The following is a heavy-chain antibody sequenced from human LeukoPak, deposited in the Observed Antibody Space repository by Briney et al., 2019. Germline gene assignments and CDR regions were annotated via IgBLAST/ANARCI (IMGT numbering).Heavy chain of an antibody. V-gene: IGHV3-48*03. CDR3: ARGDPHADL. CDR1: GFDLSTYE. CDR2: ITISGHTK. Sequence: GGSLRLSCAASGFDLSTYEMNWVRQAPGKGLEWIADITISGHTKNYADSVKGRFTTSRDNARTSLYLQMNSLRVEDTGVYYCARGDPHADLWGQGTLVTVSS. J-gene: IGHJ5*02.